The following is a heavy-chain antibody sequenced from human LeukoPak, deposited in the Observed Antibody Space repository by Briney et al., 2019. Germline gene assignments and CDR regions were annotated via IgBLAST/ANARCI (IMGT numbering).Heavy chain of an antibody. CDR1: GGTFSSYA. CDR3: AGGGFLVATIHNFDY. V-gene: IGHV1-69*13. Sequence: GASVKVSCKASGGTFSSYAINWVRQAPGQGLEWMGGIIPIFGTANYAQKFQGRVTITADESTSTAYMELSSLRSEGTAVYYCAGGGFLVATIHNFDYWGQGTLVTVSS. J-gene: IGHJ4*02. CDR2: IIPIFGTA. D-gene: IGHD5-12*01.